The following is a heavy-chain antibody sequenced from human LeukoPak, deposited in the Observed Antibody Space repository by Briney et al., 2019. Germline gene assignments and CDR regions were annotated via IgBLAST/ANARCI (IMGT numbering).Heavy chain of an antibody. CDR3: AREGCSSTSCYAGGLY. J-gene: IGHJ4*02. D-gene: IGHD2-2*01. V-gene: IGHV3-48*04. CDR2: ISSSGSTI. Sequence: GGSLRLSCAASGFTFSNAWMNWVRQAPGKGLEWVSYISSSGSTIYYADSVKGRFTISRDNAKNSLYLQMNSLRAEDTAVYYCAREGCSSTSCYAGGLYWGQGTLVTVSS. CDR1: GFTFSNAW.